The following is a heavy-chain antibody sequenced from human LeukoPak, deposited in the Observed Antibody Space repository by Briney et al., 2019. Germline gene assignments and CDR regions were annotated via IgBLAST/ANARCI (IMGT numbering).Heavy chain of an antibody. CDR3: AKDLAPDFWSGYPDY. V-gene: IGHV3-30*02. CDR1: GFTFSSYG. D-gene: IGHD3-3*01. Sequence: GGSLRLSCEASGFTFSSYGMHWVRKAPGKGLEWVAFIRYDGSNKYYADSVKGRFTISRDNSKNTLYLQMNSLRAEDTAVYYCAKDLAPDFWSGYPDYWGQGTLVTVSS. J-gene: IGHJ4*02. CDR2: IRYDGSNK.